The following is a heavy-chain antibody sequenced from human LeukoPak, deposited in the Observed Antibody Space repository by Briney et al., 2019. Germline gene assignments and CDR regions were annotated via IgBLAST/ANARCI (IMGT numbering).Heavy chain of an antibody. CDR3: AREAQSSKYYYDSSGYLPRVAFQH. CDR1: GGSISSFY. V-gene: IGHV4-4*08. Sequence: SETLSLTCTVSGGSISSFYWSWIRQPPGEGLEWIGYIYSSGSTYYNPSLKSRVTLSVDTSKNQFSLKLSSVTAADTAVYYCAREAQSSKYYYDSSGYLPRVAFQHWGQGTLVTVSS. CDR2: IYSSGST. J-gene: IGHJ1*01. D-gene: IGHD3-22*01.